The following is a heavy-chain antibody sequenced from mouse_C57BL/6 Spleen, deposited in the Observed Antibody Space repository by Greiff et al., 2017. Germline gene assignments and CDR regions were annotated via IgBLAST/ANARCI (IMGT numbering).Heavy chain of an antibody. CDR3: AREYGYYPYFDY. Sequence: VQLQQPGAELVKPGASVKLSCKASGYTFTSYWMPWVKQRPGRGLEWVGSIDPNSGGTKYNEKFKSKATLTVDKPSSTAYMQLRCLESEDSAVYYCAREYGYYPYFDYWGQGATLTVSS. CDR1: GYTFTSYW. CDR2: IDPNSGGT. J-gene: IGHJ2*01. V-gene: IGHV1-72*01. D-gene: IGHD2-10*02.